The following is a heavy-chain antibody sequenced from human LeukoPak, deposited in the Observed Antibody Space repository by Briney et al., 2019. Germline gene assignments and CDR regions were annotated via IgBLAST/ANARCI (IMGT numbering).Heavy chain of an antibody. CDR2: ISSSSSYI. J-gene: IGHJ4*02. CDR3: ARDRWDSSWLYYIDY. Sequence: GGSLRLSCAASGFTFSSYSMNWVRQAPGKGLEWVSSISSSSSYIYYADSVKGRFTISRDNAKNSLYLQMNSLRAEDTAVYYCARDRWDSSWLYYIDYWGQGTLVTVSS. D-gene: IGHD6-13*01. CDR1: GFTFSSYS. V-gene: IGHV3-21*01.